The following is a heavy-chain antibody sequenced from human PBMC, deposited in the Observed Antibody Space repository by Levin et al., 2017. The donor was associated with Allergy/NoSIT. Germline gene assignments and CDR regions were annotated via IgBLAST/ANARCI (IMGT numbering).Heavy chain of an antibody. CDR1: GYTFTTFG. D-gene: IGHD1-7*01. Sequence: ASVKVSCTASGYTFTTFGVSWVRQAPGQGLEWMGWISGYNGNLNYAQKFQGRVTMTTDTSTSTAYMELRSLRSDDTAVYYCSRVRRRNYPGKLYWLDPGGQGTLVAVSS. J-gene: IGHJ5*02. CDR2: ISGYNGNL. V-gene: IGHV1-18*01. CDR3: SRVRRRNYPGKLYWLDP.